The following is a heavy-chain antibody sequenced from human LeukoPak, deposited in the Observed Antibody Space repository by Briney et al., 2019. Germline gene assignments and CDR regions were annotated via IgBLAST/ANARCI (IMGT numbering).Heavy chain of an antibody. J-gene: IGHJ5*02. CDR2: INHSGRT. CDR1: GGSFSGYY. D-gene: IGHD3-9*01. V-gene: IGHV4-34*01. Sequence: SKTLSLTCAVYGGSFSGYYWSWIRQSPDKGLEWIGEINHSGRTNYNPSLKSRVTISIDTSKNQFSLKLTSVTAADTAVYYCARTGFFDWLRASNWFDPWGQGTLVTVSS. CDR3: ARTGFFDWLRASNWFDP.